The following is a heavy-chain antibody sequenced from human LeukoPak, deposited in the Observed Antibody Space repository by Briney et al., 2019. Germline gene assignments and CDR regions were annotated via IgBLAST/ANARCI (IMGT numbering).Heavy chain of an antibody. CDR2: IYDSGTT. V-gene: IGHV4-39*07. CDR3: ARAMGIFCSGGSCYPNQFDP. D-gene: IGHD2-15*01. J-gene: IGHJ5*02. CDR1: GGFINSRSYY. Sequence: SETLSLTCTVSGGFINSRSYYWGWIRQPPGKGLEWIGSIYDSGTTYYNPSLKSRVTISVDTSKNQFSLKLSSVIAADTAVYYCARAMGIFCSGGSCYPNQFDPWGQGTLVTVSS.